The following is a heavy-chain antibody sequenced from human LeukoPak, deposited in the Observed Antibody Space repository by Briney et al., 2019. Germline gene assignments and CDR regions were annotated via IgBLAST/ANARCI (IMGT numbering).Heavy chain of an antibody. CDR2: IIPILGIA. V-gene: IGHV1-69*04. J-gene: IGHJ4*02. CDR3: AREIEGLYYYDSSGYYYAY. CDR1: GGTFSSYT. Sequence: SVKVSCKASGGTFSSYTISWVRQAPGQGLEWMGRIIPILGIANYAQKFQGRVTITADKSTSTAYMELSSLRPEDTAVYYCAREIEGLYYYDSSGYYYAYWGQGTLVTVSS. D-gene: IGHD3-22*01.